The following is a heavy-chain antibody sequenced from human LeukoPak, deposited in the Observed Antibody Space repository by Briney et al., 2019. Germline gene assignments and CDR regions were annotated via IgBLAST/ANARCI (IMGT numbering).Heavy chain of an antibody. CDR2: INHSGST. CDR1: GGSFSGYY. J-gene: IGHJ4*02. D-gene: IGHD3-16*01. CDR3: ARVIGGGIPN. Sequence: SETLSLTCAVYGGSFSGYYWNWIRQPPGKGLEWIGEINHSGSTNYNTSLKSRVTISVDTSKNQFSLKLASVTAADTAVYYCARVIGGGIPNWGQGTLVTVSS. V-gene: IGHV4-34*01.